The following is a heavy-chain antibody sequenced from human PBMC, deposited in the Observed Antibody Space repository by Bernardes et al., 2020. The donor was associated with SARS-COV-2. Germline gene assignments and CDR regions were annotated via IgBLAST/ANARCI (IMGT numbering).Heavy chain of an antibody. Sequence: ASVKVSCKASGYTFTSYGISWVRQAPGQGLEWMGWISAYNGNTNYAQKLQGRVTMTTDTSTSTAYMELRSLRSDDTAVYYCAREGGSGYYYSYGMDVWGQGTTVTVSS. CDR1: GYTFTSYG. D-gene: IGHD2-15*01. J-gene: IGHJ6*02. CDR2: ISAYNGNT. V-gene: IGHV1-18*01. CDR3: AREGGSGYYYSYGMDV.